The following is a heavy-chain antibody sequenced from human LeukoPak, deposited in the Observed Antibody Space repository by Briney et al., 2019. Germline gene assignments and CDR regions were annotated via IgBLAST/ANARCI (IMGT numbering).Heavy chain of an antibody. Sequence: GGSLRLSCAASGFTFSSYWMHWVRQDPGKGLVWVSRISSDASITSYADPVKGRFTISRDNAKNTLYLQMNSLRAEDTALYYCATSARTYIGSSLDYWGQGTLVTVSS. V-gene: IGHV3-74*01. CDR3: ATSARTYIGSSLDY. CDR2: ISSDASIT. J-gene: IGHJ4*02. CDR1: GFTFSSYW. D-gene: IGHD2-15*01.